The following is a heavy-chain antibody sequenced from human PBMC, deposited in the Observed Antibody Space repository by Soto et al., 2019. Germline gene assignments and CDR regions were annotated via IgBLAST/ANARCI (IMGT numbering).Heavy chain of an antibody. CDR3: AREGLGIYYYYGMDV. CDR2: VSGYNGET. Sequence: QVQLVQSGAEVKKPGASVKVSCKASGYTFTKCGISWVRQAPGQGLEWMVWVSGYNGETSYAQSLQGRVTMTTDTSMTTAYMELRSLRSDDTAVFYCAREGLGIYYYYGMDVWGQGTTVTVSS. J-gene: IGHJ6*02. CDR1: GYTFTKCG. D-gene: IGHD6-19*01. V-gene: IGHV1-18*01.